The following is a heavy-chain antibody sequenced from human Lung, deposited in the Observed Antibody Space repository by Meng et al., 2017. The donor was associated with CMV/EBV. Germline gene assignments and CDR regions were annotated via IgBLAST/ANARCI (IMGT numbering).Heavy chain of an antibody. CDR3: ARDPRGINIVVVHNGMDV. D-gene: IGHD2-2*01. CDR1: GFTFSSYW. V-gene: IGHV3-7*01. CDR2: INQDGSEK. J-gene: IGHJ6*01. Sequence: GESLKISCAASGFTFSSYWMSWVRQAPGKGLERVANINQDGSEKYYVDSVKGRFTISRDNAKNSLYLQMNSLRAEDTAVYYCARDPRGINIVVVHNGMDVWGQGTTVTVSS.